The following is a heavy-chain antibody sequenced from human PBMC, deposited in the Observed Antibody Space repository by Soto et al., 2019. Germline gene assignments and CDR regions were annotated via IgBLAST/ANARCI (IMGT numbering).Heavy chain of an antibody. Sequence: QVQLVESGGGVVQPGRSLRLSCAASGFPFSDFGMHWVRQAPGKGLEWVALIWYDGSDKYYAGSVKGRFTISRDNSKNTLYLQMNSLRAEDTAVYYCARDWYRTPDYWGQGTLVTVSS. D-gene: IGHD1-26*01. J-gene: IGHJ4*02. V-gene: IGHV3-33*01. CDR1: GFPFSDFG. CDR2: IWYDGSDK. CDR3: ARDWYRTPDY.